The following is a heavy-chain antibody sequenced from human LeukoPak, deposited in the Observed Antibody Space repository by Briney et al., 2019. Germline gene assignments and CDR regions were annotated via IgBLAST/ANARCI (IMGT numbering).Heavy chain of an antibody. J-gene: IGHJ4*02. V-gene: IGHV4-61*01. D-gene: IGHD2-15*01. CDR2: IYYSGST. CDR3: ARDSRGGGSCYPGY. CDR1: GGSVSSGSYY. Sequence: PSETLSLTCTVSGGSVSSGSYYWSWIRQPPGKGLEWIGYIYYSGSTNYNPSLKSRVTISVDTSKNQFSLKLSSVTAADTAVYYCARDSRGGGSCYPGYWGQGTLVTVSS.